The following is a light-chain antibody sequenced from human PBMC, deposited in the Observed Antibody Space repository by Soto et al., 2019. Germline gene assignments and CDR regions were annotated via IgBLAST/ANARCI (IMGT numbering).Light chain of an antibody. CDR2: KAS. Sequence: DIPMTQSPSTLSASVGDRVTITCRASQSISTWLAWYQQKPGKAPRLLIYKASTLESGVPSRFSGSGSGTGFTLTISSLQPDDFATYYCQQYNTYSRTFGQGTKVEFK. CDR3: QQYNTYSRT. J-gene: IGKJ1*01. CDR1: QSISTW. V-gene: IGKV1-5*03.